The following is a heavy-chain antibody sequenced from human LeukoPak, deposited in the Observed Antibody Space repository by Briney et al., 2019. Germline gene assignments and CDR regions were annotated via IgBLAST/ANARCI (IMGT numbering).Heavy chain of an antibody. V-gene: IGHV4-39*01. D-gene: IGHD5-18*01. CDR2: IYYDGSA. CDR1: GGSITSSSHY. Sequence: SETLSLTCTVSGGSITSSSHYWGWIRQPPGQGLQWIGLIYYDGSAYYNLSLKSRLTISIDTSKIQFCLQLSSVTAADTAVYYCARSGNSYAYYYFDYWGQGTLVTVSS. J-gene: IGHJ4*02. CDR3: ARSGNSYAYYYFDY.